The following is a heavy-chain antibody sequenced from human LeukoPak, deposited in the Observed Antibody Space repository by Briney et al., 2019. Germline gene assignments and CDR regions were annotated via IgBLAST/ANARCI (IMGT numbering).Heavy chain of an antibody. D-gene: IGHD6-6*01. Sequence: GGSLRLSCVASGFTFSSYGMHCVRQAPGKGLEWVSDMWFDGSNIYYADSVKGRFTISRDNSKNTLYLQMNSLRAEDTAVYYCARDYSSSWLRFFDYWGQGTLVTVSS. CDR2: MWFDGSNI. CDR1: GFTFSSYG. J-gene: IGHJ4*02. V-gene: IGHV3-33*08. CDR3: ARDYSSSWLRFFDY.